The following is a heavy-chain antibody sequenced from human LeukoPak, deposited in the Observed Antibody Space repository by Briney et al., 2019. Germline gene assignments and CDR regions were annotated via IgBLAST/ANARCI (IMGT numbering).Heavy chain of an antibody. CDR3: ARGKSDTALDEGFDY. J-gene: IGHJ4*02. CDR1: GGSFSSGY. D-gene: IGHD5-18*01. V-gene: IGHV4-59*01. Sequence: SETLSLTCTVSGGSFSSGYWSWIRQPPGKGLEWIGYTSYSDSTRYSPSLKSRVTMSIDTSMNQFSLKVTSVTAADTAVYYCARGKSDTALDEGFDYWGQGTLVTVSS. CDR2: TSYSDST.